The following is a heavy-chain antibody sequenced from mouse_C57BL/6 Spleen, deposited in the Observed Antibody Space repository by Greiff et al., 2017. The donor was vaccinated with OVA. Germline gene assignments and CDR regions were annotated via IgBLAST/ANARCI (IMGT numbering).Heavy chain of an antibody. CDR2: IDPSDSYT. D-gene: IGHD1-1*01. CDR3: ASFYYGSSYPVDV. CDR1: GYTFTSYW. V-gene: IGHV1-59*01. J-gene: IGHJ1*03. Sequence: QVHVKQPGAELVRPGTSVKLSCKASGYTFTSYWMHWVKQRPGQGLEWIGVIDPSDSYTNYNQKFKGKATLTVDTSSSTAYMQLSSLTSEDSAVYYCASFYYGSSYPVDVWGTGTTVTVSS.